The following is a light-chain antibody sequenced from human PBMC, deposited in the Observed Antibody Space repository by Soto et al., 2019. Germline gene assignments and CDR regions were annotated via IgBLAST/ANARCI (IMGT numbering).Light chain of an antibody. Sequence: EIVMTQSPATLSVSPGERATLSCRASQSINSNLAWYQQKPGQAPRLLVYGASTRATGIPKRFSGSASGTNFTLTISSLEPEDFAVFYCQQYGSSPFTFGPGTKVEIK. CDR2: GAS. CDR1: QSINSN. J-gene: IGKJ3*01. CDR3: QQYGSSPFT. V-gene: IGKV3D-15*01.